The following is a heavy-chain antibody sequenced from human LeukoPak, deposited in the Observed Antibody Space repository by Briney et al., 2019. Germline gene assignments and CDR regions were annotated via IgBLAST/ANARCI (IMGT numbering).Heavy chain of an antibody. Sequence: PGGSLRLSCAASGFIFSNYAMSWVRQAPGKGLEWLSVVSGGDTTTYYADSVKGRFTISRDNSKNTLYLQMNSLRAEDTAIYYCAKPTPGGATWYEYYESWGQGTLVTVSS. J-gene: IGHJ4*02. V-gene: IGHV3-23*01. CDR2: VSGGDTTT. CDR1: GFIFSNYA. CDR3: AKPTPGGATWYEYYES. D-gene: IGHD3-3*01.